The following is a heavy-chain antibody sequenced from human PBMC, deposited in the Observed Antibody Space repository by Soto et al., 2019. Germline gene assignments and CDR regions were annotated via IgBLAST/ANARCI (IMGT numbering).Heavy chain of an antibody. CDR2: IDSDDGKT. CDR3: VKAGYTSGLL. Sequence: VHLLESGGGLIQPGGSLRLSCVASGFTFSSYAMNWVRQGPGTGLEWVAVIDSDDGKTYYANAVKGRFSISRDNSKNTLFLQMNSLRVEDTAPYYCVKAGYTSGLLWGQGTLVTV. J-gene: IGHJ4*02. V-gene: IGHV3-23*01. CDR1: GFTFSSYA. D-gene: IGHD6-25*01.